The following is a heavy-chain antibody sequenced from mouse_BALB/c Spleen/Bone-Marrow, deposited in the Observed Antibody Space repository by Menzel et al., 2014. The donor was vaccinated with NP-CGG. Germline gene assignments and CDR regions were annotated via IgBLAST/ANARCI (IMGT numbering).Heavy chain of an antibody. V-gene: IGHV5-12-2*01. CDR3: ARHVGNPYAMDY. D-gene: IGHD3-1*01. Sequence: EVKLMESGGGLVQPGGSLKLSCVASGFTFSSYTMSWVRQTPEKRLEWVAYISNGGGSTYYPDTVKGRFTISRDNAKNTLYLQMSSLKSEDTAMYYCARHVGNPYAMDYWGQGTSVTVSS. CDR2: ISNGGGST. CDR1: GFTFSSYT. J-gene: IGHJ4*01.